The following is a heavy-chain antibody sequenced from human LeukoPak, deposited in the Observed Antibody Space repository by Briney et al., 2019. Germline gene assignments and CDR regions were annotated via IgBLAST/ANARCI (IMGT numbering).Heavy chain of an antibody. D-gene: IGHD6-13*01. V-gene: IGHV4-34*01. Sequence: PSETLSLTCAVYGGSFSGYYWSWIRQPPGKGLEWIGEINHSGSTNYNPSLKSRVTISVDTSKNQFPLKLSSVTAADTAVYYCARGVIAAAGKFDYWGQGTLVTVSS. J-gene: IGHJ4*02. CDR1: GGSFSGYY. CDR2: INHSGST. CDR3: ARGVIAAAGKFDY.